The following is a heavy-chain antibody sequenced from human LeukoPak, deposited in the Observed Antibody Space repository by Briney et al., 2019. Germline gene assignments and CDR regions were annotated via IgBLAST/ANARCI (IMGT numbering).Heavy chain of an antibody. Sequence: SETLSLTCAVYGGSFSGYYWSWIRQPPGKGLEWIGEINHSGSTNYNPSLKSRVTISVDTSKNQFSLKLSSVTAADTAVYYCARRYSSGWWWNYWGQGTLVTVSS. D-gene: IGHD6-19*01. CDR2: INHSGST. CDR1: GGSFSGYY. CDR3: ARRYSSGWWWNY. V-gene: IGHV4-34*01. J-gene: IGHJ4*02.